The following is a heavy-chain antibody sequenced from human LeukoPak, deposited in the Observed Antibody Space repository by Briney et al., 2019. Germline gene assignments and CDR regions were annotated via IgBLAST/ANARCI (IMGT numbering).Heavy chain of an antibody. CDR3: ARVTGTTPFDH. CDR1: GGSISSSSW. J-gene: IGHJ4*02. V-gene: IGHV4-4*02. D-gene: IGHD1-1*01. CDR2: ISHWGKT. Sequence: SGTLSLTCAVSGGSISSSSWWSWVRQPPGKGLEWIGEISHWGKTNYNPSLESRVTISVDKSKNQFSLQLTSVTAADTAVYFCARVTGTTPFDHWGQGTLSPSPQ.